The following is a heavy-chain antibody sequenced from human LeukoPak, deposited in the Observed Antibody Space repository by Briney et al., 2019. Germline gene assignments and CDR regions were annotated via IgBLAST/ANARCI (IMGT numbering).Heavy chain of an antibody. CDR3: AREIVATIGGAFDI. CDR2: INPHSGGT. D-gene: IGHD5-12*01. J-gene: IGHJ3*02. V-gene: IGHV1-2*02. CDR1: GYTFSDYY. Sequence: GASVKVSCKASGYTFSDYYLHCVRQAPGHGLEWMGWINPHSGGTHYAQKFQGRVTMTRDTSISTAYMELGSLRSDDTAVYFCAREIVATIGGAFDIWGQGTMVTVSS.